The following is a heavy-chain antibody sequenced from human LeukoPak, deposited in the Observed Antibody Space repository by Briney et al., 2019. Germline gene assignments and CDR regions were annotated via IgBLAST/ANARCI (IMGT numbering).Heavy chain of an antibody. V-gene: IGHV1-69*05. D-gene: IGHD3-22*01. CDR2: IIPIFGTA. CDR1: GGTFNSHA. CDR3: ARARSPSSGYLLRDHNWFDP. Sequence: SVKVSCKASGGTFNSHAISWVRQAPGQGLEWMGGIIPIFGTANYAQKVQGRVTITTDESTTTAYMELSSLRSEDTAVYYCARARSPSSGYLLRDHNWFDPWGQGTLVTVSS. J-gene: IGHJ5*02.